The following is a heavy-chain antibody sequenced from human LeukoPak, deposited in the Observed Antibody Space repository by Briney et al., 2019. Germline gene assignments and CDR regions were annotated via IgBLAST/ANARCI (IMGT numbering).Heavy chain of an antibody. V-gene: IGHV4-34*01. CDR1: GGSFSGYY. Sequence: SETLSLTCAVYGGSFSGYYWSWIRQPPGKGLEWIGEINHRRSTNYNPSLKSRVTMSVDTSKNQFSLNLSSVTAADTAVYYCAKSTYYYDTFVNAFDFWGQGTVVTVSS. J-gene: IGHJ3*01. D-gene: IGHD3-22*01. CDR2: INHRRST. CDR3: AKSTYYYDTFVNAFDF.